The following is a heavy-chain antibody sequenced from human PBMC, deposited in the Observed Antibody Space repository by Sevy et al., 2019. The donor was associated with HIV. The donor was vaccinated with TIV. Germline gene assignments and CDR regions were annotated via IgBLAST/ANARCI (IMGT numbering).Heavy chain of an antibody. CDR1: GFSISSDYS. V-gene: IGHV4-38-2*01. D-gene: IGHD6-19*01. J-gene: IGHJ5*02. Sequence: PSETLSLTCAVSGFSISSDYSWGWIRQPPGKGLEWIGNIYHSGNTYYTPSLRSRVTISVDTSKNQFSLNLTSVTATDTAIYYCARTALSGWLNWFDPWGQGTLVTVSS. CDR3: ARTALSGWLNWFDP. CDR2: IYHSGNT.